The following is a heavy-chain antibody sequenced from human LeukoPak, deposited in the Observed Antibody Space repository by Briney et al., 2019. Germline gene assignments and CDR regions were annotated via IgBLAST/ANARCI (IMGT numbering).Heavy chain of an antibody. CDR2: ISAYNGNT. J-gene: IGHJ4*02. V-gene: IGHV1-18*01. D-gene: IGHD6-6*01. CDR3: ARGSAMAQKQLVRHFDS. CDR1: GYTFTSYG. Sequence: EASVKVSCKASGYTFTSYGISWVRQAPGQGLEWMGWISAYNGNTKYAQKLQDRVTMTTDTSTTTAYMEVRSLTPDDTAVYYCARGSAMAQKQLVRHFDSWGQGTLVIVSS.